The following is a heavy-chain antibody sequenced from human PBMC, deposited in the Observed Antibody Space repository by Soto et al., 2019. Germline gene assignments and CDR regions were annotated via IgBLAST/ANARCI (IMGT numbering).Heavy chain of an antibody. CDR2: ISGSGGST. CDR1: GFTLSSYA. J-gene: IGHJ4*02. Sequence: EVQLLESGGGLVQPGGSLRLSCAASGFTLSSYAMSWVRQAPGKGLEWVSVISGSGGSTYYADSVKGRFTISRDNSKNTLHLKMNSLRAEGTAVYYCAKDLGGGFGELLAWGQGTLVTVSS. V-gene: IGHV3-23*01. CDR3: AKDLGGGFGELLA. D-gene: IGHD3-10*01.